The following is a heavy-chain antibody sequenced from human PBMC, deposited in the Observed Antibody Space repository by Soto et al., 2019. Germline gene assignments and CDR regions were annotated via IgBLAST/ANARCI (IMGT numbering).Heavy chain of an antibody. CDR1: GGTFSSYT. J-gene: IGHJ6*02. V-gene: IGHV1-69*02. D-gene: IGHD3-10*01. CDR2: IIPILGIA. Sequence: QVQLVQSGAEVKKPGSSVKVSCKASGGTFSSYTISWVRQAPGQGLEWMGRIIPILGIANYAQKFQGRVTITAEKSMSTAYMELSSLISEDTAVYYCARVNGSGSYYRAYYYYGMDVWGQGTTVTVSS. CDR3: ARVNGSGSYYRAYYYYGMDV.